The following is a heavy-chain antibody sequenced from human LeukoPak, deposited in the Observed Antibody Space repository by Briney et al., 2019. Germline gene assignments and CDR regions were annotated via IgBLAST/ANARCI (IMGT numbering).Heavy chain of an antibody. V-gene: IGHV4-34*01. J-gene: IGHJ4*02. D-gene: IGHD6-6*01. Sequence: SETLSLTCAVYGGSFSGYYWTWIRQPPGKGLEWIGEINHSGSTNYNPSLKSRVTISVDTSKTQFSLKLSSVTAADTAVYYCARVTARSFDYWGQGTLVTVFS. CDR2: INHSGST. CDR1: GGSFSGYY. CDR3: ARVTARSFDY.